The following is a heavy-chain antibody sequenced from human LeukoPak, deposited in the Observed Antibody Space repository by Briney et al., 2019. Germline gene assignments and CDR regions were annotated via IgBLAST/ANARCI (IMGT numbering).Heavy chain of an antibody. J-gene: IGHJ5*02. Sequence: ASVKVSCKAFGHSLTSYSMHWVRQAPGQGLEWMGIINPSGGSTSYAQKFQGRVTMTRDTSTSTVYMEVTSLRSDDTAVYYCARAVVWFDPWGQGTLVTVSS. CDR3: ARAVVWFDP. CDR1: GHSLTSYS. V-gene: IGHV1-46*01. CDR2: INPSGGST.